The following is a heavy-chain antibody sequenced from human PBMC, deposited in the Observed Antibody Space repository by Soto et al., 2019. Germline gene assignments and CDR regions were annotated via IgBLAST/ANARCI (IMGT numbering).Heavy chain of an antibody. CDR3: AKDSGYNYGSFRCSVP. J-gene: IGHJ5*02. CDR2: IFYSGST. Sequence: PSETLSLTCTVSGGSISNYYWSWIRQPPGRGLEWIGHIFYSGSTNYNPALKSRVTISVDTSKSQFSLKLSSVTAADTAVYYCAKDSGYNYGSFRCSVPWCPGPLVTVSS. CDR1: GGSISNYY. D-gene: IGHD5-18*01. V-gene: IGHV4-59*01.